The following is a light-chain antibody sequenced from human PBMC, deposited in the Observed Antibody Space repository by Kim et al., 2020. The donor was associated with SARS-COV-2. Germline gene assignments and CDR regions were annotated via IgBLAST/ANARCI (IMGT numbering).Light chain of an antibody. CDR1: SSDVGGYNY. V-gene: IGLV2-14*03. CDR3: SSYTRSATWV. CDR2: DVS. Sequence: QSALTQPASVSGSPGQSITISCTGTSSDVGGYNYVSWYQHHPGKAPKLIICDVSKRPSGVSNRFSGSKSGNTASLTISGLQAEDEADYYCSSYTRSATWVFGGGTQLTVL. J-gene: IGLJ3*02.